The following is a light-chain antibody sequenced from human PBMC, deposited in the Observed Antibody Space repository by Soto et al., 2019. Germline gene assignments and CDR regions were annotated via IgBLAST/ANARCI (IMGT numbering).Light chain of an antibody. Sequence: DIQMSRARSSLSAAVGDIGTITCRASQSIYNYLNWYQQKPGKAPELLIYAASYLGNGVPSRFSCSGSGTYFTLTISSLQPEDLATYYCQQSYTTPLTFGGGTKWIS. J-gene: IGKJ4*01. CDR2: AAS. CDR3: QQSYTTPLT. V-gene: IGKV1-39*01. CDR1: QSIYNY.